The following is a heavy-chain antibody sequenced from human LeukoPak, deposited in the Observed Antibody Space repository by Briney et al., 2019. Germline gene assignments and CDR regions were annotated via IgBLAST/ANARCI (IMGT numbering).Heavy chain of an antibody. D-gene: IGHD5-24*01. J-gene: IGHJ4*02. V-gene: IGHV3-23*01. CDR3: ARVPSGGYNLDY. CDR2: ISGSGGST. Sequence: GSLRLSCAASGFTFSSYAMSWVRQAPGKGLEWVSAISGSGGSTYYADSVKGRFTISRDNAKNSLYLQMNSLRAEDTAVYYYARVPSGGYNLDYWGQGTLVTVSS. CDR1: GFTFSSYA.